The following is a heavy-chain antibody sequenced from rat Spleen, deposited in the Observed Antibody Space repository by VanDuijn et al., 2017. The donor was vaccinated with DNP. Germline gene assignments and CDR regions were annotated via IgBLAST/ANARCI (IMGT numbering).Heavy chain of an antibody. Sequence: EVQLVESGGGLVQPGRSLKLSCAASRFTFSDYYMAWVRQAPTKDLEWVAYIRFDGGGTKYADSVKGRFTISRDNAKNTLYLQMNSLRSEDMATYYCVRWNSGHFDYWGQGVMVPVSS. D-gene: IGHD4-3*01. CDR1: RFTFSDYY. V-gene: IGHV5-22*01. CDR2: IRFDGGGT. CDR3: VRWNSGHFDY. J-gene: IGHJ2*01.